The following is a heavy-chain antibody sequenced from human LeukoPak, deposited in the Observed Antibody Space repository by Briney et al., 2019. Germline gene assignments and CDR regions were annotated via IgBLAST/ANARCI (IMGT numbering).Heavy chain of an antibody. CDR1: GDSISSSY. V-gene: IGHV4-59*01. Sequence: SETLSLTCTVSGDSISSSYWSWIRQPPGKGLEWIGYIYYSGSTNYNPSLKSRVTISEDTSKNQFSLKLSSVTAADTAVYYCARDRSYCMDVWGKGTTVTISS. J-gene: IGHJ6*03. CDR3: ARDRSYCMDV. CDR2: IYYSGST.